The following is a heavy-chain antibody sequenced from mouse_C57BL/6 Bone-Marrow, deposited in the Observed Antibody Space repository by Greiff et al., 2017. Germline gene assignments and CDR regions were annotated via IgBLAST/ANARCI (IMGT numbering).Heavy chain of an antibody. CDR3: ARFVEYDLDY. V-gene: IGHV5-12*01. Sequence: EVKLVESGGGLVQPGGSLKLSCAASGFTFSDYYMYWVRQTPEKRLEWVAYISNGGGSTYYPDTVKGRFTISRDNAKNTLYLQMSRLKSEDTAMYYCARFVEYDLDYWGQGTSVTVSS. J-gene: IGHJ4*01. CDR2: ISNGGGST. CDR1: GFTFSDYY. D-gene: IGHD2-4*01.